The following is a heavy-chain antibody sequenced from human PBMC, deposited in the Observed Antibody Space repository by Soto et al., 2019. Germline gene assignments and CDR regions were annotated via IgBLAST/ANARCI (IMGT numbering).Heavy chain of an antibody. CDR1: GDSVSSNSAA. Sequence: SQTLSLTCAISGDSVSSNSAAWNWIRQSPSRGFEWLGRTYYRPKWYNEYAVSVKGRISINSDTSKNHFSLQLNSVTPEDTAVYYCARTRGATDSWGQRTLVTVSS. D-gene: IGHD1-26*01. CDR3: ARTRGATDS. J-gene: IGHJ4*02. CDR2: TYYRPKWYN. V-gene: IGHV6-1*01.